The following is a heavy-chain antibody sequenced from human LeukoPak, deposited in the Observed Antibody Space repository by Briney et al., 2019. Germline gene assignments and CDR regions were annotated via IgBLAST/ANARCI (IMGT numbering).Heavy chain of an antibody. CDR1: GDSITSSALC. V-gene: IGHV4-39*01. Sequence: PSETLSLTCTVSGDSITSSALCWGWIRQAPGKGLVWIGYIFDGGNTHYNPSRKSRFPIPVNRSTNQVSLTLSPVTAADTALYYCAKQGRQIPFGGVVAIAPFHIGAKGPWSPSLQ. D-gene: IGHD3-16*02. J-gene: IGHJ3*02. CDR3: AKQGRQIPFGGVVAIAPFHI. CDR2: IFDGGNT.